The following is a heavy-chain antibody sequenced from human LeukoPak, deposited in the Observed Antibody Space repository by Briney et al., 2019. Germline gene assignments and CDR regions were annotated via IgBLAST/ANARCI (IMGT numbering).Heavy chain of an antibody. Sequence: TSETLSLTCAVYGGSFSGYYLSWIRQPPGKGLEWIGEINHSGSTNYNPSLKSRVTISVDTSKNQFSLKLSSVTAADTAVYYCARNYCTNGVCRDYWGQGTLVTVSS. CDR2: INHSGST. J-gene: IGHJ4*02. CDR3: ARNYCTNGVCRDY. D-gene: IGHD2-8*01. CDR1: GGSFSGYY. V-gene: IGHV4-34*01.